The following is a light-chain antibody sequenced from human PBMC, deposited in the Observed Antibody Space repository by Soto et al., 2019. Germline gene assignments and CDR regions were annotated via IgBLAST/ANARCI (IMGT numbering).Light chain of an antibody. CDR1: SSDVGGYNY. Sequence: QSVLTQPASVSGSLGQSITISCTGTSSDVGGYNYVSWYQQHPGKAPKVIIYEVSNRPSGVSNRFSGSKSGNTASLTISGLQPEDEADCYCSSYTSISTDVFGTGTKVTVL. J-gene: IGLJ1*01. V-gene: IGLV2-14*01. CDR3: SSYTSISTDV. CDR2: EVS.